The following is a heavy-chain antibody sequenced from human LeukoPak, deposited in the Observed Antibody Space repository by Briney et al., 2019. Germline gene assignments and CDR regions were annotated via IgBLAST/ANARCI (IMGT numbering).Heavy chain of an antibody. CDR1: GGSISSYY. CDR3: ARSFNYYDSSGYNY. J-gene: IGHJ4*02. CDR2: IYTGGST. Sequence: SETLSLTCTVSGGSISSYYWSWIRQPAGKGLEWIGRIYTGGSTNYNPSLKSRVTMSVDTSKNQFSLKLSSVTAADTAVYYCARSFNYYDSSGYNYWGQGTLVTVSS. V-gene: IGHV4-4*07. D-gene: IGHD3-22*01.